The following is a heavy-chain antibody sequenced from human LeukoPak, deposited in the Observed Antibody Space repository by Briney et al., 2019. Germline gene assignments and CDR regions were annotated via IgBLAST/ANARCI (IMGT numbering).Heavy chain of an antibody. Sequence: ASVKVSCKASGYTFTDYHIHWVRQAPGQGLEGMGRINPYSGGTHYSQEFQGRVTMTRDTSISTAYMELSSLRSDDTALYYCANQQFASVRAFDYWGQGTLVTVSS. CDR3: ANQQFASVRAFDY. CDR1: GYTFTDYH. D-gene: IGHD3-10*01. CDR2: INPYSGGT. J-gene: IGHJ4*02. V-gene: IGHV1-2*06.